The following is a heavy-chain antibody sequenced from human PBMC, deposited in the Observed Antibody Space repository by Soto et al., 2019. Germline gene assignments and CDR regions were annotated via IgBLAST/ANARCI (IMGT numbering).Heavy chain of an antibody. CDR2: ISYDGSNK. J-gene: IGHJ6*02. CDR1: GFTFSSYG. CDR3: AKDFRTTVISRRGYGMAV. Sequence: QVQLVESGGGVVQPGRSLRLSCAASGFTFSSYGMHWVRQAPGKGLEWVAVISYDGSNKYYADSVKGRFTISRDNSKNTLYLQMNSLRAEEAAMYYCAKDFRTTVISRRGYGMAVWGQGTTVTVSS. D-gene: IGHD4-17*01. V-gene: IGHV3-30*18.